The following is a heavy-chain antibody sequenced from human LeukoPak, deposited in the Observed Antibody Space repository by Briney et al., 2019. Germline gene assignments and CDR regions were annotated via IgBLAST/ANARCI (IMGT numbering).Heavy chain of an antibody. CDR2: ICSNGGCT. Sequence: GGSLRLSCAASGFTFSTFAMHWVRQAPGKQLEYVSAICSNGGCTYYANSVKGRFTISRDNSKNTLYLQMGSLRAEDMAVYYCARWGYYSNYDYWGQGTLVTVSS. CDR3: ARWGYYSNYDY. V-gene: IGHV3-64*01. CDR1: GFTFSTFA. D-gene: IGHD4-11*01. J-gene: IGHJ4*02.